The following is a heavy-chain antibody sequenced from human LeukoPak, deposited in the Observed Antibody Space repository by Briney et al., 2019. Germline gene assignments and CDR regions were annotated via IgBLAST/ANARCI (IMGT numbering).Heavy chain of an antibody. J-gene: IGHJ4*02. D-gene: IGHD5-24*01. Sequence: SETLSLTCAVYGGSFSGYYWSWIRQPPGKGLEWIGSIFYSGNTYDNPSLKSRVAISVDTSKNQFSLKLNSVTAADTAVYYCARHRSKWLQSSFDYWGQGTLVTVSS. V-gene: IGHV4-34*12. CDR2: IFYSGNT. CDR1: GGSFSGYY. CDR3: ARHRSKWLQSSFDY.